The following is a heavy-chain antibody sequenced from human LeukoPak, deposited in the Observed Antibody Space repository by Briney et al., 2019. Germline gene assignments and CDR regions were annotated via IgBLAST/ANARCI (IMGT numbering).Heavy chain of an antibody. Sequence: SLRLSCATSGFTLSDYYMNWVRQAPGKGLEWVSGISWYSGSIDYADSVKGRFTISRDNAKNSLYLQMNSLRAEDTALYYCAKERNWYFDLWGRGTLVTVSS. J-gene: IGHJ2*01. V-gene: IGHV3-9*01. CDR2: ISWYSGSI. CDR1: GFTLSDYY. CDR3: AKERNWYFDL.